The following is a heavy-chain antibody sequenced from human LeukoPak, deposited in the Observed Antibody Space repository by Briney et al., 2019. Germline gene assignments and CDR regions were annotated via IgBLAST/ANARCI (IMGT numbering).Heavy chain of an antibody. CDR2: ISAYNGNT. Sequence: ASVKVSCKASGYTFTTYGISWVRQAPGQGLEWMGWISAYNGNTNYAQKLQGRVTMTTDTSTSTVYMELRSLRSDDTAVYYCARRALLWFGELSYDYWGQGTLVTVSS. D-gene: IGHD3-10*01. J-gene: IGHJ4*02. CDR3: ARRALLWFGELSYDY. V-gene: IGHV1-18*01. CDR1: GYTFTTYG.